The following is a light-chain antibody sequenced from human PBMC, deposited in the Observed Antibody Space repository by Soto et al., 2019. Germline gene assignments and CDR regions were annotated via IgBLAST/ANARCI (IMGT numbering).Light chain of an antibody. CDR2: DAS. Sequence: EKVMTQSPDTLSLSPGERATLTCRASQSVTNYIAWYQQRPGQAPRLLIYDASNRATGVPARFSGSRSGTDFTLTISDLEPADFGLYYCQQRLNWPPGFGQGTKVEIK. J-gene: IGKJ1*01. CDR1: QSVTNY. V-gene: IGKV3-11*01. CDR3: QQRLNWPPG.